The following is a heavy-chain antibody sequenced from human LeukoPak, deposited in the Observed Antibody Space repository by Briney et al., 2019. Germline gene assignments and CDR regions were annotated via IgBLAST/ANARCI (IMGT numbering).Heavy chain of an antibody. CDR2: IRYDGSNK. V-gene: IGHV3-30*02. J-gene: IGHJ4*02. CDR3: AREGGLGDYGDYFDY. Sequence: HPGGSVRLSCAASGFTFSSYGMHWVRQAPGKGLEWVAFIRYDGSNKYYADSVKGRFTISRDNSKNTLYLQMNSLRAEDTAVYYCAREGGLGDYGDYFDYWGQGTLVTVSS. D-gene: IGHD4-17*01. CDR1: GFTFSSYG.